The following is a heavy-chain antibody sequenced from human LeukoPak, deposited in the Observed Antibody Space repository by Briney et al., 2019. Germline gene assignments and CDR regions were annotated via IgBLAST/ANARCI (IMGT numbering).Heavy chain of an antibody. J-gene: IGHJ6*03. CDR3: AKVAAAGYYYYYMDV. Sequence: GGSLRLSCAASGFTFSSYAMSWVRQAPGKGLEWVSATSGSGGSTYYADSVKGRFTISRDNSKNTLYLQMNSLRAEDTAVYYCAKVAAAGYYYYYMDVWGKGTTVTVSS. V-gene: IGHV3-23*01. CDR2: TSGSGGST. CDR1: GFTFSSYA. D-gene: IGHD6-13*01.